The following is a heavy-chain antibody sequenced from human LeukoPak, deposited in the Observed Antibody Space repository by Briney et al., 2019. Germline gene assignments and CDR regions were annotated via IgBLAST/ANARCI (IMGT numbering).Heavy chain of an antibody. V-gene: IGHV3-48*02. J-gene: IGHJ4*02. D-gene: IGHD5-12*01. CDR3: ARVDIVATITSWSY. Sequence: GGSLRLSCAASEFTFSIYWMHWVRQAPGKGLEWVSYISSSSSTIYYADSVKGRFTISRDNAKNSLYLQMNSLRDEDTAVYYCARVDIVATITSWSYWGQGTLVTVSS. CDR2: ISSSSSTI. CDR1: EFTFSIYW.